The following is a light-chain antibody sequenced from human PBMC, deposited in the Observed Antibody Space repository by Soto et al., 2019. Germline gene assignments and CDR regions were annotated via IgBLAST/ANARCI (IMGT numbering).Light chain of an antibody. CDR1: RSVNNF. CDR3: QQRSNWPLT. Sequence: EIVLTQSPVTLSLSPGERATLSCRATRSVNNFVAWYQQKPGQAPSLLISDASNRATGIPARFSGSGSGTDFTLTISSLEPEDVAVYYCQQRSNWPLTFGGGTRLENK. CDR2: DAS. J-gene: IGKJ5*01. V-gene: IGKV3-11*01.